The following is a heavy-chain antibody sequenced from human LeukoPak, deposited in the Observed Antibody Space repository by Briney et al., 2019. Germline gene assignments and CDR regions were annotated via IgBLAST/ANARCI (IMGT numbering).Heavy chain of an antibody. CDR3: ARWVTPNAFDI. D-gene: IGHD4-23*01. J-gene: IGHJ3*02. V-gene: IGHV4-31*03. Sequence: PSQTLSLTCTVSGGSISSGGYYWSWIRHHPGKGLEWIGYIYYSGSTYYNPSLKRRVTISVDTSKNQFSLKLSSVTAADTAVYYCARWVTPNAFDIWGQGTMVTVSS. CDR2: IYYSGST. CDR1: GGSISSGGYY.